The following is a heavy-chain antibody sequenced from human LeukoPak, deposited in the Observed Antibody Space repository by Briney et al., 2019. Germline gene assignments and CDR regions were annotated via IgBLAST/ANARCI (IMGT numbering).Heavy chain of an antibody. CDR3: ARTFRGYYYGSGSYYYYMDV. CDR1: GGSFSGYY. CDR2: INHSGNT. Sequence: SETLSLTCAVYGGSFSGYYWSWIRQPPGKGLEWIGEINHSGNTNYNPSLKSRVTISVDTSKNQFSLKLSSVTAADTAVYYCARTFRGYYYGSGSYYYYMDVWGKGTTVTISS. V-gene: IGHV4-34*01. D-gene: IGHD3-10*01. J-gene: IGHJ6*03.